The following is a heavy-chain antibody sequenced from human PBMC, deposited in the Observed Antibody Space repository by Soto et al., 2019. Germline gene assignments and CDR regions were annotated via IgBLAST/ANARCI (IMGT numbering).Heavy chain of an antibody. Sequence: QVQLVESGGGLVKPGGSLRLSCAASGFTFSDFYMTWIRQAPGKGLEWIAYIGSGGSPIYYADSVKGRFTISWDNSKKSLYLQMNSLRADDTDMYFCARDEYISAYWGQGTLVTVSS. D-gene: IGHD6-19*01. CDR1: GFTFSDFY. J-gene: IGHJ4*02. CDR2: IGSGGSPI. CDR3: ARDEYISAY. V-gene: IGHV3-11*01.